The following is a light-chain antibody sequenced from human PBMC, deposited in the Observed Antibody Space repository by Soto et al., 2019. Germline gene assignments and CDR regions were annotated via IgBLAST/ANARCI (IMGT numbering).Light chain of an antibody. CDR2: DVS. CDR1: SSDVGAYNY. CDR3: SSYARSSTYV. V-gene: IGLV2-14*03. J-gene: IGLJ1*01. Sequence: QSVLTQPASVSGSPGQSITISCTGTSSDVGAYNYVSWYQQHPGKAPKLMIYDVSNRTSRVSNRFSGSKSGNTASLTISGLKAEDNDDSPCSSYARSSTYVCGTGTKVTVL.